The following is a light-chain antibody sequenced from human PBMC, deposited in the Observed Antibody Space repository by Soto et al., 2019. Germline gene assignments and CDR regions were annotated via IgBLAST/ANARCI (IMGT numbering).Light chain of an antibody. CDR3: QQTYSTPRT. Sequence: DIQMTQSPSSLSASVGDRVTITCRASQNIPGYLNWFQQKPGKAPKLLIYAASRLQSGVPSRFSGSGSGTDFTLTISSLQPEDFATYYCQQTYSTPRTFGQGTKVEIK. CDR1: QNIPGY. V-gene: IGKV1-39*01. CDR2: AAS. J-gene: IGKJ1*01.